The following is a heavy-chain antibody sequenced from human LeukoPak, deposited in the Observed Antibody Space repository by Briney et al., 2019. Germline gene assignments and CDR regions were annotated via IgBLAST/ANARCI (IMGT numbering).Heavy chain of an antibody. CDR1: GFTFSSYA. D-gene: IGHD2-2*01. J-gene: IGHJ4*02. CDR2: MWYDGSNK. Sequence: GGSLRLSCAASGFTFSSYAMSWVRQAPGKGLEWVAVMWYDGSNKYYTDSVKGRFTISRDDSENTLYLQMNSLRAEDTAVYYCARARESCTSTSCYLGGCGYWGQGTLVTVSS. V-gene: IGHV3-33*08. CDR3: ARARESCTSTSCYLGGCGY.